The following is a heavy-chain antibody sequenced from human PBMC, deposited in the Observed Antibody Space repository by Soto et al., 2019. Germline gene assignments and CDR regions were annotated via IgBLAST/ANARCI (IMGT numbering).Heavy chain of an antibody. CDR3: ARDPLSYGDYAQTYWYFDL. CDR1: GFTFSDHY. J-gene: IGHJ2*01. D-gene: IGHD4-17*01. V-gene: IGHV3-7*01. CDR2: ISQDGTDT. Sequence: GGSLRLSCAASGFTFSDHYMSWIRQAPGKGLEWVASISQDGTDTDYVDSVKGRFAISRDNPKNSLYLQMNSLRADDTAVYYCARDPLSYGDYAQTYWYFDLWGRGTRVTVSS.